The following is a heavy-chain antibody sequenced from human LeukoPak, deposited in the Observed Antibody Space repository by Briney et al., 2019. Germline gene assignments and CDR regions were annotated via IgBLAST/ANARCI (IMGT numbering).Heavy chain of an antibody. CDR2: ISSSSSYI. CDR1: GFTFSSYS. V-gene: IGHV3-21*01. J-gene: IGHJ4*02. D-gene: IGHD2-2*01. CDR3: ARVWAVPAAHFDY. Sequence: GGSLRLSCAASGFTFSSYSMNWVRQAPGKGLEWVSSISSSSSYIYYADSIKGRFTISRDNAKNSLYLQVNSLRAEDTAVYYCARVWAVPAAHFDYWGQGTLVTVSS.